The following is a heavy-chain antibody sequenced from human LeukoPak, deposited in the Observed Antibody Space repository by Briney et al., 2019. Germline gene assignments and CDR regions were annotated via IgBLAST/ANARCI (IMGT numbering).Heavy chain of an antibody. J-gene: IGHJ4*02. V-gene: IGHV4-34*01. D-gene: IGHD2-21*02. CDR1: GGSFSGYY. Sequence: TSETLSLTCAVYGGSFSGYYWSWIRQPPGKGLEWIGEINHSGSTNYNPSLKSRVTISVDTSKNQFSLKLSSVTAADTAVYYCVGCGGDCYSPYYFDYWGQGTLVTVSS. CDR3: VGCGGDCYSPYYFDY. CDR2: INHSGST.